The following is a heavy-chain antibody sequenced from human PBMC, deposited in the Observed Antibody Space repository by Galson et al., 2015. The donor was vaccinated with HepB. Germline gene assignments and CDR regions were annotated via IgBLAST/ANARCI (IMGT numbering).Heavy chain of an antibody. J-gene: IGHJ3*02. Sequence: SLRLSCAASGFTFSSYGMHWVRQAPGKGLEWVAVISYDGSNKYYADSVKGRFTISRDNSKNTLYLQMNSLRAEDTAVYYCAKWSQLWLGGGAFDIWGQGTMVTVSS. CDR3: AKWSQLWLGGGAFDI. V-gene: IGHV3-30*18. CDR1: GFTFSSYG. CDR2: ISYDGSNK. D-gene: IGHD5-18*01.